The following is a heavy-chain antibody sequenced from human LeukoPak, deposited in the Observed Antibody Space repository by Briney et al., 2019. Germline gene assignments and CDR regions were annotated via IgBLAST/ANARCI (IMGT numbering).Heavy chain of an antibody. V-gene: IGHV3-21*01. CDR3: ARDLAGDYGMDV. CDR1: GFTFSSYW. D-gene: IGHD3-16*01. CDR2: ISSSSSYI. J-gene: IGHJ6*02. Sequence: GGSLRLSCAASGFTFSSYWMSWVRQAPGKGLEWVSSISSSSSYIYYADSVKGRFTISRDNAKNSLYLQMNSLRAEDTAVYYCARDLAGDYGMDVWGQGTTVTVSS.